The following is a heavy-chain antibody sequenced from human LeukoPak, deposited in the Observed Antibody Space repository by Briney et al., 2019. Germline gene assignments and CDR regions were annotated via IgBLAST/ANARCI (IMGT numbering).Heavy chain of an antibody. D-gene: IGHD6-13*01. J-gene: IGHJ4*02. V-gene: IGHV3-23*01. CDR1: GFTFSSYA. CDR2: ISGSGSST. CDR3: AKRGGSSWSYYFDY. Sequence: GGSLRLSCAASGFTFSSYAMSWVRQAPGKGLEWVSAISGSGSSTYYADFVKGRFTFSRDNSKNTLFLQMNSLRAEDTAVYYCAKRGGSSWSYYFDYWGQGTLVTVSS.